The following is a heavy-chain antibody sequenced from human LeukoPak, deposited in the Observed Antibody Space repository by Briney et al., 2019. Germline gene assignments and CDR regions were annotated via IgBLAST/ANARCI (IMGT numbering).Heavy chain of an antibody. CDR1: GFTFSSCA. CDR3: AKAPVSYDSGGYYFDY. CDR2: ISGSGGST. J-gene: IGHJ4*02. Sequence: GASLRLSCAASGFTFSSCAMSWVRQAPGKGLEWVSAISGSGGSTYYADSVKGRFTISRDNSKNTLYLQMNSLRAEDTAVYYCAKAPVSYDSGGYYFDYWGQGTLVTVSS. V-gene: IGHV3-23*01. D-gene: IGHD3-22*01.